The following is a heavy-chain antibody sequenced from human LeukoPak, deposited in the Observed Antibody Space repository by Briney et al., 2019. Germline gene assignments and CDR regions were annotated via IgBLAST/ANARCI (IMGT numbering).Heavy chain of an antibody. CDR1: GFTFSSYS. Sequence: PGGSLRLSCAPSGFTFSSYSMNWVRQAPGKGLEWVSHITASGTAMFYADSVKGRFTISRDNAKNSLYLQMNSLRDEDTAVYYCASSGSYRFDYWGQGTLVTVSS. CDR2: ITASGTAM. CDR3: ASSGSYRFDY. D-gene: IGHD1-26*01. J-gene: IGHJ4*02. V-gene: IGHV3-48*02.